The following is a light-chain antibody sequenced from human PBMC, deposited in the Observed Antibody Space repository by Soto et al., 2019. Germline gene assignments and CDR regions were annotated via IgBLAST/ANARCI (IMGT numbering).Light chain of an antibody. CDR2: EVS. CDR3: SSYSSTTTL. V-gene: IGLV2-14*01. Sequence: QSVLTQPASVSGSPGQSITISCSGISPDFGVSWYQHFPGKAPKLLIFEVSNRPSGVSTRFSGSKSGNMAFLTISGLQSEDEGLYPCSSYSSTTTLFGEGTKLTVL. CDR1: SPDFG. J-gene: IGLJ2*01.